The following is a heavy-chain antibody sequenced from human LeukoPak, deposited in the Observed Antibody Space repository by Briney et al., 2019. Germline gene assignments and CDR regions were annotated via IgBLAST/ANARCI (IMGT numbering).Heavy chain of an antibody. CDR1: GYTFTSYG. Sequence: GASVKVSCKASGYTFTSYGISWVRQTPGQGLEWMGWISAYNGNTNYAQKLQGRVTMATDTSTSTAYMELRSLRSDDTAVYYCARDLGYSYGTELDYWGQGTLVTVSS. V-gene: IGHV1-18*01. CDR3: ARDLGYSYGTELDY. CDR2: ISAYNGNT. D-gene: IGHD5-18*01. J-gene: IGHJ4*02.